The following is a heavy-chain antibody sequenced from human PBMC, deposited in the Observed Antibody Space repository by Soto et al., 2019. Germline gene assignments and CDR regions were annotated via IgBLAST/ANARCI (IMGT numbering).Heavy chain of an antibody. V-gene: IGHV4-34*01. J-gene: IGHJ4*02. D-gene: IGHD5-12*01. CDR3: ARDLGMATFDY. CDR2: INHSGST. Sequence: LSLTCAVYGGSFSGYYWSWIRQPPGKGLEWIGEINHSGSTNYNPSLKSRVTISVDTSKNQFSLKLSSVTAADTAVYYCARDLGMATFDYWGQGTLVTVSS. CDR1: GGSFSGYY.